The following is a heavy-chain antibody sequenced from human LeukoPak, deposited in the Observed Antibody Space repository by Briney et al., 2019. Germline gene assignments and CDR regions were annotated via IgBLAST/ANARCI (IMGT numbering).Heavy chain of an antibody. Sequence: SETLSLTCTVSGGSISSYYWSWIRQPPGKGLEWIGYIYYSGSTNYNPSPKSRVTISVDTSKNQFSLKLSSVTAADTAVYYCARYRIRGGSSGWSGYYYYYYGMDVWGRGTTVTVSS. CDR2: IYYSGST. CDR3: ARYRIRGGSSGWSGYYYYYYGMDV. D-gene: IGHD6-19*01. J-gene: IGHJ6*02. CDR1: GGSISSYY. V-gene: IGHV4-59*08.